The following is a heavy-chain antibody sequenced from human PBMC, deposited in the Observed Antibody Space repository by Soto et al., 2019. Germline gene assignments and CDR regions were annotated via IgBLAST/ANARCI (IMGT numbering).Heavy chain of an antibody. CDR2: IIPISGTA. Sequence: QVQLVQSGAEVKKPGSSVKVSCKASGGTFCSYAISWVRQAPGQGLEWMGGIIPISGTANYAQKFQGRVTITADESTSTAYMELSSQRSEDTAVYYCARSQGSSTSLEIYYYYYYGMDVWGQGTTVTVSS. CDR3: ARSQGSSTSLEIYYYYYYGMDV. D-gene: IGHD2-2*01. CDR1: GGTFCSYA. V-gene: IGHV1-69*01. J-gene: IGHJ6*02.